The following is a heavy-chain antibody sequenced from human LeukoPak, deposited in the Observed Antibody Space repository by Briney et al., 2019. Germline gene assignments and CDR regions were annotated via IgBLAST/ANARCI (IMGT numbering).Heavy chain of an antibody. Sequence: ASVKVSCKASGGTFSSYAISWVRQAPGQGLEWMGGINPIFGTANYAQKFQGRVTITADETTSTAYMELSSLRSEDTAVYYCARLDLRGDYFDYWGQGTLVTVSS. J-gene: IGHJ4*02. D-gene: IGHD3-9*01. CDR1: GGTFSSYA. CDR2: INPIFGTA. CDR3: ARLDLRGDYFDY. V-gene: IGHV1-69*13.